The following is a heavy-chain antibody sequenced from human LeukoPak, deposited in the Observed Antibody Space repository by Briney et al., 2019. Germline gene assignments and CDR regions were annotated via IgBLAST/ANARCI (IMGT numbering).Heavy chain of an antibody. CDR2: ISGSGGST. J-gene: IGHJ4*02. CDR1: GFTFSSYG. Sequence: PGGSLRLSCAASGFTFSSYGMSWVRQAPGKGLEWVSAISGSGGSTYYADSVKGRFTISRDNSKNTLYLQMNSLRAEDTAVYYCAKETIGGGSGSTFFDYWGQGTLVTVSS. V-gene: IGHV3-23*01. D-gene: IGHD3-10*01. CDR3: AKETIGGGSGSTFFDY.